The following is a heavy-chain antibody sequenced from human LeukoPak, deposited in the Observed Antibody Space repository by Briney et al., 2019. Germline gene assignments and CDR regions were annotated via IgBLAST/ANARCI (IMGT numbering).Heavy chain of an antibody. CDR2: IIPIFGIA. J-gene: IGHJ6*02. Sequence: ASVKVSCKASGGTFSSYAISWVRQAPGQGLEWMGRIIPIFGIANYAQKFQGRVTITADKSTSTAYMELSSLRSEDTAVYYCARCPPGGSGSYTLCYGMDVWGQGTTVTVS. CDR1: GGTFSSYA. CDR3: ARCPPGGSGSYTLCYGMDV. V-gene: IGHV1-69*04. D-gene: IGHD3-10*01.